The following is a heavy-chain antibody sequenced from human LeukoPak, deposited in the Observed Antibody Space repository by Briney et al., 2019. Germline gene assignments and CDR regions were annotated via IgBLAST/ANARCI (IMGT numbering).Heavy chain of an antibody. CDR1: GGSFSDYY. CDR2: INHSGSA. Sequence: SETLSLTCAAYGGSFSDYYWRWIRQPPGKGLEWIGEINHSGSANYNPSLKSRVTISVDTSKNQFSLKLSSVTAADTAVYYCARDYYGSGSLLDYWGQGTLVTVSS. J-gene: IGHJ4*02. CDR3: ARDYYGSGSLLDY. V-gene: IGHV4-34*01. D-gene: IGHD3-10*01.